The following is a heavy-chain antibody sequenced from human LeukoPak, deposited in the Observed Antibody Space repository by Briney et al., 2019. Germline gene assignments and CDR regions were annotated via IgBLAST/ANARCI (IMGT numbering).Heavy chain of an antibody. J-gene: IGHJ6*02. Sequence: SETLSLTCAVYGGSFSGYYWSWIRQPPGKGLEWIGEINHSGSTNYNPSRKSRVTISVDTSKNQFSLKLSSVAAADMAVYYCAREIAVAGTAYYGMDVWGQGTTVTVSS. D-gene: IGHD6-19*01. V-gene: IGHV4-34*01. CDR1: GGSFSGYY. CDR2: INHSGST. CDR3: AREIAVAGTAYYGMDV.